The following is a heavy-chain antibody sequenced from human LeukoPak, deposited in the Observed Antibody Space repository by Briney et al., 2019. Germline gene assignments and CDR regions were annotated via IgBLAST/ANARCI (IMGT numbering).Heavy chain of an antibody. CDR2: VSNGGSSSI. CDR1: GFTLSDYY. J-gene: IGHJ4*02. CDR3: ARDKSNKGHDC. Sequence: PGGSLRLSCAASGFTLSDYYMIWIRQAPGKGLEWVSYVSNGGSSSILYADSVKGRFTVFRDYAKNSLYLQMNSLRADDTGVYYCARDKSNKGHDCWGQGTLVTVSS. V-gene: IGHV3-11*01.